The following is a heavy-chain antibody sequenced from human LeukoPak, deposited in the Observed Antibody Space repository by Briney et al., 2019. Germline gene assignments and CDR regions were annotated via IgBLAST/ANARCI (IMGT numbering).Heavy chain of an antibody. V-gene: IGHV4-59*01. CDR1: GGSISSYY. CDR2: IYYSGST. CDR3: ARWVRHAFDI. J-gene: IGHJ3*02. D-gene: IGHD4/OR15-4a*01. Sequence: SETLSLTCTVSGGSISSYYWSWIRQPPGKGLEWIGYIYYSGSTNYNPSLKSRVTVSVDTSKNQFSLKLSSVTAADTAVYYCARWVRHAFDIWGQGTMDTVSS.